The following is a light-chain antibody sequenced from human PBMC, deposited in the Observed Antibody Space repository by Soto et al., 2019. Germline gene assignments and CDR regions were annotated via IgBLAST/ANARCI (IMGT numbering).Light chain of an antibody. Sequence: QSALTQPASVSGSPGQSITISCTGTTSDVGTYNLVSWYQQHPDKAPKLMIYEVSKRPSGVANRFSGSKSGNTASLTISGLEADDEADDYCSSYAGGNTAVFGGGTKLTVL. V-gene: IGLV2-23*02. J-gene: IGLJ2*01. CDR2: EVS. CDR3: SSYAGGNTAV. CDR1: TSDVGTYNL.